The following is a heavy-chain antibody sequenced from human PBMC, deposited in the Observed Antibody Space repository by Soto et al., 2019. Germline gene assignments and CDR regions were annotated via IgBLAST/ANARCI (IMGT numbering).Heavy chain of an antibody. J-gene: IGHJ4*02. CDR1: GGSFRDHN. CDR3: ASTLKISKFDY. D-gene: IGHD3-3*01. V-gene: IGHV4-34*01. CDR2: IYHTGST. Sequence: SETLSLTCAVYGGSFRDHNWTWFRQPPGKGLEWIGEIYHTGSTNYNPSLKGRVTISVDNSKNQFSLRLSSVTAADTAVYYCASTLKISKFDYWGQGTLVTVSS.